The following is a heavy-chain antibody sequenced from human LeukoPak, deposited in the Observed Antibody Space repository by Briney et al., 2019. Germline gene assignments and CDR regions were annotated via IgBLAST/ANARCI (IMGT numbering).Heavy chain of an antibody. D-gene: IGHD3-9*01. CDR2: IYPGDSDT. V-gene: IGHV5-51*01. J-gene: IGHJ5*02. CDR1: GYNFASYW. CDR3: ARYRGILTGSAGVNWFDP. Sequence: GDSLKISCKGSGYNFASYWIGWVRQMPGKGLEWMGIIYPGDSDTRYSPSFQGQVTISADKSISTAYLQWSSLKASDTAMYYCARYRGILTGSAGVNWFDPWGQGTLVTVSS.